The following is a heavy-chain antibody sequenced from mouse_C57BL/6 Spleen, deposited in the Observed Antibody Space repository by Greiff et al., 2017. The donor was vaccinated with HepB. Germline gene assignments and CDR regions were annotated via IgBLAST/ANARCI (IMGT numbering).Heavy chain of an antibody. CDR1: GYTFTSYW. CDR3: TTGDYDGEYYFDY. V-gene: IGHV1-5*01. J-gene: IGHJ2*01. D-gene: IGHD2-4*01. Sequence: EVQLQQSGTVLARPGASVKMSCKTSGYTFTSYWMHWVKQRPGQGLEWIGAIYPGNSDTSYNQKFKGKAKLTAVTSASTAYMELSSLTNEDSAVYYCTTGDYDGEYYFDYWGQGTTLTVSS. CDR2: IYPGNSDT.